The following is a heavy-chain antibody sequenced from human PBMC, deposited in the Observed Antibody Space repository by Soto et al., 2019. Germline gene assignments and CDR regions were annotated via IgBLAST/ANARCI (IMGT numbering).Heavy chain of an antibody. CDR3: ARGSLGYCSSTSCYPRYYYYYGMDV. J-gene: IGHJ6*04. CDR1: GGSFSGYY. Sequence: SETLSLTCAVYGGSFSGYYWSWIRQPPGKGLEWIGEINHSGSTNYNPSLKSRVTISVDTSKNQFSLKLSSVTAADTAVYYCARGSLGYCSSTSCYPRYYYYYGMDVWGKGTTVTVSS. V-gene: IGHV4-34*01. D-gene: IGHD2-2*01. CDR2: INHSGST.